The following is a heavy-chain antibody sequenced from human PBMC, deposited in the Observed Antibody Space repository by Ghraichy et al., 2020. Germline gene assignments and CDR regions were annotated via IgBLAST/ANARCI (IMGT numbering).Heavy chain of an antibody. J-gene: IGHJ4*02. CDR3: ARQPPKLRDGYYFDF. V-gene: IGHV4-59*08. CDR1: GGPISGFY. CDR2: IYYTGTT. D-gene: IGHD4-17*01. Sequence: SETLSLTCTVSGGPISGFYWSWIRQPPGKGLEWVGRIYYTGTTNYNPSLKSRVTVSLDTSKNQFSLKLSTVSAADTAVYYCARQPPKLRDGYYFDFWGQGALVTVSS.